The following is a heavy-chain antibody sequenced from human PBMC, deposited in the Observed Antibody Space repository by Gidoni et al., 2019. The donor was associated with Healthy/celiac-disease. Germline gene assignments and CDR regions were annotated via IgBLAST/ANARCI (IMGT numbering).Heavy chain of an antibody. CDR3: ARGSGLRLGPLFNV. CDR2: IYHSGST. J-gene: IGHJ6*02. V-gene: IGHV4-38-2*02. D-gene: IGHD3-16*01. CDR1: GYSISSGYY. Sequence: QVQLQESGPGLVKPSETLSLTCTVSGYSISSGYYWGWIRQPPGKGLAWIGSIYHSGSTYYNPALKSRVTISVDTSKNQFSLKLSSVTAADTAVYYCARGSGLRLGPLFNVWGQGTTVTVSS.